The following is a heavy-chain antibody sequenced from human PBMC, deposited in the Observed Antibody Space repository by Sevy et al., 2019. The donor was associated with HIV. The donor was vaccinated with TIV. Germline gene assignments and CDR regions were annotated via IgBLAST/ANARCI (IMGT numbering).Heavy chain of an antibody. CDR1: GFTFSSYG. CDR2: IWYDGSNK. J-gene: IGHJ4*02. D-gene: IGHD6-19*01. V-gene: IGHV3-33*08. CDR3: ASDQQWLTD. Sequence: GGSLRLSCAASGFTFSSYGMHWVRQTPGKGLEWVAVIWYDGSNKYYADSVKGRFTISRDNSKNTLYLQMNSLRAEDTAVYYCASDQQWLTDWGQGTLVTVSS.